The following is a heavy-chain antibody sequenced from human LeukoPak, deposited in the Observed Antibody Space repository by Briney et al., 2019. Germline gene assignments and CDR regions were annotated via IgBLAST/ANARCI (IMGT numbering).Heavy chain of an antibody. CDR1: GFTFSSYA. CDR2: ISYDGSNK. Sequence: PGGSLRLSCAASGFTFSSYAMHWVRQAPGKGLEWVAVISYDGSNKYYADSVKGRFTISRDNSKNTLYLQMNSLRSDDTAVYYCARSPLSAYYDILTGSYNYFEYWGQGTLVTVSS. D-gene: IGHD3-9*01. V-gene: IGHV3-30*04. J-gene: IGHJ4*02. CDR3: ARSPLSAYYDILTGSYNYFEY.